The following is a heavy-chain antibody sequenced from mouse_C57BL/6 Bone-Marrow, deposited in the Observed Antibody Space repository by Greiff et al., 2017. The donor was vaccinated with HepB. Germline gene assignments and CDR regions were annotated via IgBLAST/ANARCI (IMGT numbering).Heavy chain of an antibody. CDR1: GYTFTSYW. CDR3: ARRGGLLLYYFDY. CDR2: IDPSDSET. J-gene: IGHJ2*01. D-gene: IGHD2-3*01. Sequence: QVQLQQPGAELVRPGSSVKLSCKASGYTFTSYWMHWVKQRPIQGLEWIGKIDPSDSETNSNQKFKDKATLTVAKSSSTAYMQLSSLTSEDSAVYYCARRGGLLLYYFDYWGQGTTLTVSS. V-gene: IGHV1-52*01.